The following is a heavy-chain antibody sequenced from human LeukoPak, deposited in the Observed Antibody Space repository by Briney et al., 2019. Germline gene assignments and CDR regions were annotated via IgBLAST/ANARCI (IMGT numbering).Heavy chain of an antibody. CDR2: ISGSGGST. CDR1: GFTFSSYA. D-gene: IGHD2-2*01. CDR3: AKDGDIVVVPAAHDYYFDY. V-gene: IGHV3-23*01. J-gene: IGHJ4*02. Sequence: GGSLRLSCAASGFTFSSYAMSWVRQAPGKGLEWVSAISGSGGSTYYADSVKGRFTISRDNSKNTLYLQMNSLRAEDTAVYYCAKDGDIVVVPAAHDYYFDYWGQGTLVTVSS.